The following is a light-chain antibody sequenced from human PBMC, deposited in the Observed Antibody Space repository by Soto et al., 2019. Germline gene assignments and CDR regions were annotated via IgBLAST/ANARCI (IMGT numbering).Light chain of an antibody. V-gene: IGKV3-11*01. J-gene: IGKJ2*01. CDR3: QQRSNWPPMYT. CDR1: QSVSSY. CDR2: DAS. Sequence: EIVLTQSPATLSLSPGERVTLSCRASQSVSSYLAWYQQKPGQAPRLLIYDASNRATGIPDRFSGSGSGTDFTLTISSLEPEDFAVYYCQQRSNWPPMYTFGQGTKLEIK.